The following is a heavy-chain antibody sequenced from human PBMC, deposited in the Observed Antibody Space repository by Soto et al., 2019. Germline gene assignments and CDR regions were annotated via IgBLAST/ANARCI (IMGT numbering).Heavy chain of an antibody. Sequence: PGGSLRLSCAASGFTFSSYGMHWVRQAPGKGLEWVAVISYDGSNKYYADSVKGRFTISRDNSKNTLYLQMNSLRAEDTAVYYCAKGTIAARLSWFDPWGQGTLVTVSS. CDR3: AKGTIAARLSWFDP. V-gene: IGHV3-30*18. J-gene: IGHJ5*02. CDR2: ISYDGSNK. D-gene: IGHD6-6*01. CDR1: GFTFSSYG.